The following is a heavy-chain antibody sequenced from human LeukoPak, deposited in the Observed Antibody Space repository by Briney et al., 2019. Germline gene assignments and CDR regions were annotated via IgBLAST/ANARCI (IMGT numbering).Heavy chain of an antibody. D-gene: IGHD6-19*01. CDR2: ISWNSGSI. Sequence: GRSLRLPCEASGFTFNNYAMHWVRHAPGKGLEWVSGISWNSGSIGYADSVKGRLTISRDNAKNSLYLHINRLRTEDTALYYCAKDVYSSGSNGEGYLQHWGQGTLVTVSS. V-gene: IGHV3-9*01. CDR1: GFTFNNYA. CDR3: AKDVYSSGSNGEGYLQH. J-gene: IGHJ1*01.